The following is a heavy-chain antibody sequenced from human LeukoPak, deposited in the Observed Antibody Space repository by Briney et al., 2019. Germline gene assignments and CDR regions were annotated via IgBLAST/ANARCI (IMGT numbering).Heavy chain of an antibody. CDR2: INHSGTT. CDR1: RGSFSGYY. CDR3: ARGPTIDYDILTGYYYFDY. D-gene: IGHD3-9*01. J-gene: IGHJ4*02. Sequence: SETLSLTCAVYRGSFSGYYWTWIRQSPGKGLEWIGEINHSGTTNYNPSLKSRVAISIDTSKNQFSLKLSSVTAADTAVYYCARGPTIDYDILTGYYYFDYWGQGTLVTVSS. V-gene: IGHV4-34*01.